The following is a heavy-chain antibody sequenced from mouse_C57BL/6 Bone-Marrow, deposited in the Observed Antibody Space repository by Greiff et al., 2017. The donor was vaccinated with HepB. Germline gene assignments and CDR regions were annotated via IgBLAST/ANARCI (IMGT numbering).Heavy chain of an antibody. CDR2: ISDGGSYT. CDR3: ARGAPLARPFAY. J-gene: IGHJ3*01. D-gene: IGHD6-1*01. Sequence: EVQVVESGGGLVKPGGSLKLSCAASRFTFSSYAMSWVRQTPEKRLEWVATISDGGSYTYYPDNVKGRFTISRDNAKNNLYLQMSHLKSEDTAMYYCARGAPLARPFAYWGQGTLVTVSA. V-gene: IGHV5-4*01. CDR1: RFTFSSYA.